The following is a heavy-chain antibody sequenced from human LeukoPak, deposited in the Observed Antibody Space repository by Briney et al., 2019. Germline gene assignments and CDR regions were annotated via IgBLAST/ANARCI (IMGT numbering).Heavy chain of an antibody. Sequence: GGSLRLSCAASGFTVSSNYMSWVRQAPGKGLEWVSAISGSGGSTYYADSVKGRFTISRDNSKNTLYLQMNSLRAEDTAVYYCAKSGYGSGSSFDYWGQGTLVTVSS. CDR2: ISGSGGST. D-gene: IGHD3-10*01. CDR1: GFTVSSNY. V-gene: IGHV3-23*01. CDR3: AKSGYGSGSSFDY. J-gene: IGHJ4*02.